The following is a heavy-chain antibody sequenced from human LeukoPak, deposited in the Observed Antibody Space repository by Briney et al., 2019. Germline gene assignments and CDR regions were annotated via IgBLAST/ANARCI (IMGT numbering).Heavy chain of an antibody. Sequence: GGSLRLSCAASGFTFSVFSMNWVRQAPGKGLEWVSYISSSGSTIYYADSVKGRFTISRDNAKNSLYLQMNSLRAEDTAVYYCARAHRYYYDSSGLYWGQGTLVTVSS. D-gene: IGHD3-22*01. CDR2: ISSSGSTI. CDR3: ARAHRYYYDSSGLY. V-gene: IGHV3-48*04. CDR1: GFTFSVFS. J-gene: IGHJ4*02.